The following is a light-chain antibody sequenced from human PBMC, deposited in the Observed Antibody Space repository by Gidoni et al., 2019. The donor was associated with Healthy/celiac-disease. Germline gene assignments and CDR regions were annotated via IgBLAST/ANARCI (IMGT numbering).Light chain of an antibody. V-gene: IGKV4-1*01. J-gene: IGKJ4*01. CDR3: QQYYSTPRT. Sequence: DILLTQSPDSLPVSLRERATINCKSSQSVSYYSNNKNYLAWYQQKPGQPPKLLFYWASTRESGVPDRFSGSGSGTDFTLTISSLQAEDVAVYYCQQYYSTPRTFGGGTKVEIK. CDR2: WAS. CDR1: QSVSYYSNNKNY.